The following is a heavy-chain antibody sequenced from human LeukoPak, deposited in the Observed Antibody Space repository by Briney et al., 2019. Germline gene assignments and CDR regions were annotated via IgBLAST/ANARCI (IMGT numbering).Heavy chain of an antibody. CDR3: ANSLTRLWEYIPFQH. J-gene: IGHJ1*01. D-gene: IGHD5-18*01. Sequence: GRSLRLSCAASGFTFSSYAVHWVRQAPGKGLEWVAVISYDGSNKYYADSVKGRFTISRDNSKNTLYLQMNSLRAEDTAVYYCANSLTRLWEYIPFQHWGQGTLVTVSS. CDR1: GFTFSSYA. V-gene: IGHV3-30*04. CDR2: ISYDGSNK.